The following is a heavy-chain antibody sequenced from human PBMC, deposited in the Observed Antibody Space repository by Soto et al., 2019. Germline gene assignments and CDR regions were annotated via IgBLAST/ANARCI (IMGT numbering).Heavy chain of an antibody. CDR3: ARGPYSSGWYTVHRENWYFDL. V-gene: IGHV4-30-4*01. CDR1: GGSISSGDYY. D-gene: IGHD6-19*01. Sequence: QVQLQESGPGLVKPSQTLSLTCTVSGGSISSGDYYWSWIRQPPGKGLEWIGYIYYRGSTYYNPSLKSRVTISVDTSKNQFSLKLSSVTAADTAVYYCARGPYSSGWYTVHRENWYFDLWGRGTLVTVSS. J-gene: IGHJ2*01. CDR2: IYYRGST.